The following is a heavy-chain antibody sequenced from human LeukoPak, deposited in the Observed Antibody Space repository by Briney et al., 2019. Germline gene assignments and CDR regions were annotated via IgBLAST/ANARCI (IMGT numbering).Heavy chain of an antibody. D-gene: IGHD3-10*01. V-gene: IGHV4-61*02. CDR3: ARDLVSYGSGLNWFDP. CDR2: IYTSGST. Sequence: PSQTLSLTCTVSGGSISSGSYYWSWIRQPAGKGLEWIGRIYTSGSTNYNPSLKSRVTISVDTSKNQFSLKLSSVTAADTAVYYCARDLVSYGSGLNWFDPWGQGTLVTVSS. CDR1: GGSISSGSYY. J-gene: IGHJ5*02.